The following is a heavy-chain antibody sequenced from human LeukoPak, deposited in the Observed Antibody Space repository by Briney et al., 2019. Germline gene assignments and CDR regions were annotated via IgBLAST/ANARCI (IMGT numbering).Heavy chain of an antibody. D-gene: IGHD4-17*01. V-gene: IGHV3-30*03. CDR1: GFTFSSYG. Sequence: GGSLRLSCAASGFTFSSYGMHWVRQAPGKGLEWVAVISYDGSNKYYADSVKGRFTISRDNSKNTLYLQMNSLRAEDTAVYYRARDKDSWDYGDFYDNWGRGTLVTVSS. CDR2: ISYDGSNK. J-gene: IGHJ4*02. CDR3: ARDKDSWDYGDFYDN.